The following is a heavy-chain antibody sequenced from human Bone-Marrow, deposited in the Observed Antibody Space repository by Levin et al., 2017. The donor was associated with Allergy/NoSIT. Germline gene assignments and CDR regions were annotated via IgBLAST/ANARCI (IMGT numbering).Heavy chain of an antibody. V-gene: IGHV3-53*01. Sequence: GGSLRLSCAASGFTVSSNYMSWVRQAPGKGLEWVSVIYSGGSTYYADSVKGRFTISRDNSKNTLYLQMNSLRAEDTAVYYCAREPKHGDYSGWYFDLWGRGTLVTVSS. CDR2: IYSGGST. D-gene: IGHD4-17*01. J-gene: IGHJ2*01. CDR3: AREPKHGDYSGWYFDL. CDR1: GFTVSSNY.